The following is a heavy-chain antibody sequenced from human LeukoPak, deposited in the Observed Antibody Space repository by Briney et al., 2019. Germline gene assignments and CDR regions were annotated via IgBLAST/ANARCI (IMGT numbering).Heavy chain of an antibody. CDR2: ISGSGGST. V-gene: IGHV3-23*01. D-gene: IGHD3-22*01. CDR1: GFTFSSYV. J-gene: IGHJ3*02. CDR3: AKGYYYDSSGYYYPSAFDI. Sequence: GGSLRLSCAASGFTFSSYVMSWVRQAPGKGLEWVSAISGSGGSTYYADSVKGRFTISRDNSKNTLYLQMNSLRAEDTAVYYCAKGYYYDSSGYYYPSAFDIWGQGTMVTVSS.